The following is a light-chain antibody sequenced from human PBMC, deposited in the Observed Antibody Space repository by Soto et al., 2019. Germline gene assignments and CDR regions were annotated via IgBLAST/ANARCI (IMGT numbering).Light chain of an antibody. Sequence: EIVLTQSPGTLSLSPGERATLSGRASQSVSSTSLAWYQQKPGQAPRLLIYGTSSRATGIPDRFSGSGSETDFTLTISRLDPEDFAVYYCQQFGSSPWTFGQGTKVEIK. V-gene: IGKV3-20*01. CDR2: GTS. CDR1: QSVSSTS. CDR3: QQFGSSPWT. J-gene: IGKJ1*01.